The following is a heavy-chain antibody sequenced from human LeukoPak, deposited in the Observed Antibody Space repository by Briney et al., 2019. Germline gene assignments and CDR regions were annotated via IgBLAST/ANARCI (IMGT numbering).Heavy chain of an antibody. CDR2: IYYTGST. CDR3: ARGSWYLDY. V-gene: IGHV4-59*08. Sequence: SETLSLTCTVSGGSISSYYWSWIRQPPGKGLEWIGYIYYTGSTNYSPSVKSRVTISVDTSKNQFSLKLSSVTAADTAVYYCARGSWYLDYWGQGTLVTVSS. D-gene: IGHD6-13*01. CDR1: GGSISSYY. J-gene: IGHJ4*02.